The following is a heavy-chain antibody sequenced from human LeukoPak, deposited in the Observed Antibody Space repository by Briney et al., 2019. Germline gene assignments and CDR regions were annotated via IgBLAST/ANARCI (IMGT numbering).Heavy chain of an antibody. CDR1: GDSISNYY. D-gene: IGHD3-22*01. J-gene: IGHJ4*02. Sequence: SETLSLTCTVSGDSISNYYCNWIRQSPGKGLEWLGYIHNGGGIKYNPSLNSRVSLSVHTSRNKLSLKLSSVTAADTAVYYCATGIGWLLLYWGQGTLVTVSS. V-gene: IGHV4-59*01. CDR2: IHNGGGI. CDR3: ATGIGWLLLY.